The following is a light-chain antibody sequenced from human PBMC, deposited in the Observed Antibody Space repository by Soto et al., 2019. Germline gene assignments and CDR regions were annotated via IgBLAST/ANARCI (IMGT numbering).Light chain of an antibody. J-gene: IGKJ4*01. CDR1: QSVSSS. V-gene: IGKV3-11*01. Sequence: EIVLTQSPATLSLSPGERATLSCRASQSVSSSLAWYQQKPGQAPRLLIYAASNRATGIPARFSGSGSGTDFTLTISSLEPEDFAIYYCQQRYNWPRTFGGGIKVDIK. CDR2: AAS. CDR3: QQRYNWPRT.